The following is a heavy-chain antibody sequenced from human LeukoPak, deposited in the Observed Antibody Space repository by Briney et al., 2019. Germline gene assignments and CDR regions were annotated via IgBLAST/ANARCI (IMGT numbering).Heavy chain of an antibody. D-gene: IGHD6-13*01. V-gene: IGHV4-61*02. CDR1: GNSISSYNYY. Sequence: SETLSLTCTVSGNSISSYNYYWSWVRQPAGKGLEWIGRIYTSGSTNYNPFLKSRVTMSVDTSKNQFSLKLSSVTAADTAVYYCARDRSDMVAAAANGHNWFDPWGQGTLVTVSS. CDR2: IYTSGST. CDR3: ARDRSDMVAAAANGHNWFDP. J-gene: IGHJ5*02.